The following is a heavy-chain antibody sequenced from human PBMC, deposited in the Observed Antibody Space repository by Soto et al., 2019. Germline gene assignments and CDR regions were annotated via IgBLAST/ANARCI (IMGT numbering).Heavy chain of an antibody. D-gene: IGHD3-16*01. J-gene: IGHJ6*02. CDR2: INGDGSTT. V-gene: IGHV3-74*01. CDR3: ASNYAYAEGYYYYGIDV. CDR1: GFTFSTFW. Sequence: GGSLRLSCAASGFTFSTFWMNWVRQTPGKGLEWVANINGDGSTTYYADSVKGRFTISRDNAKNTLHLQMNSLGAEDTAVYYCASNYAYAEGYYYYGIDVWGQGTTVTVSS.